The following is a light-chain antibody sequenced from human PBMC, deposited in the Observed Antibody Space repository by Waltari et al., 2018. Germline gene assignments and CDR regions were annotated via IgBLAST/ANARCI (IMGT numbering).Light chain of an antibody. CDR2: RNN. Sequence: QSVLTQPPSASGTPGQRVTISCSGGSSNIGSNSVNWYQQLPGTAPKILIYRNNERPSGVPDRFSGSKSGTSASLAISGLQSEDEADYYCAAWDDSLNGFYVFGTGTKVAVL. V-gene: IGLV1-44*01. J-gene: IGLJ1*01. CDR3: AAWDDSLNGFYV. CDR1: SSNIGSNS.